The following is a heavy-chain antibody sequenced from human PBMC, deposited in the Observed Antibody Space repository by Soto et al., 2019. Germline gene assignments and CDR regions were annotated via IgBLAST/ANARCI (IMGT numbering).Heavy chain of an antibody. Sequence: SETLSLTCAVSGGSISSGGYSWSWIRQPPGKGLEWIGYIYHSGSTYYNPSLKSRVTISVDRSKNQFSLKLSSVTAADTAVYYCARDRRTYGMDVWGQGTTVTVSS. CDR2: IYHSGST. CDR1: GGSISSGGYS. CDR3: ARDRRTYGMDV. V-gene: IGHV4-30-2*01. J-gene: IGHJ6*02.